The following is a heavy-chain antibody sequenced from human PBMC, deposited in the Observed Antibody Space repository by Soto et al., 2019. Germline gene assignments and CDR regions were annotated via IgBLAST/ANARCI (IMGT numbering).Heavy chain of an antibody. J-gene: IGHJ4*02. Sequence: EVQLVESGRGLEQPGGSLRLSCAASGFSFSSSSMNWVRQAPGKGLEWISYIGHRSGATYYADSVRGRFSISRDNAKSPVYLQMNSLKDQDTAVYYCAKDKGERSFDYWGQGTLVTVSS. CDR2: IGHRSGAT. CDR1: GFSFSSSS. CDR3: AKDKGERSFDY. D-gene: IGHD3-16*01. V-gene: IGHV3-48*02.